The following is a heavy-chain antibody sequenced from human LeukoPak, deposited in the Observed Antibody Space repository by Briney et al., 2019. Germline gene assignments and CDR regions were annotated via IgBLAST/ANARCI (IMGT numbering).Heavy chain of an antibody. V-gene: IGHV4-59*11. CDR2: IYYSGGT. D-gene: IGHD2-2*02. Sequence: KPSETLSLTCTVSGGSISSHYWSWIRQPPGKGLEWIGYIYYSGGTNYNPSLKSRVTISVDTSKNQFSLKLSSVTAADTAVYYCARIYCSSTSCYKEGGDNWFDPWGQGTLVTVSS. CDR1: GGSISSHY. CDR3: ARIYCSSTSCYKEGGDNWFDP. J-gene: IGHJ5*02.